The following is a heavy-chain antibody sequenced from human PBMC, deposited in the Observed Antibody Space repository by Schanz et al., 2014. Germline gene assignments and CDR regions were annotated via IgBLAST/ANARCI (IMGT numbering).Heavy chain of an antibody. J-gene: IGHJ4*02. CDR3: AKDMARCGYNWVFDS. D-gene: IGHD5-12*01. CDR2: ISGSGAGT. CDR1: GFIFSNFA. Sequence: EVQLVESGGGLVQPGGSLRLSCAASGFIFSNFAMEWVRQAPGKGLEWVSAISGSGAGTYYADSVKGRFTFSRDNSKNTLYLQMNSLRAEDTAIYYCAKDMARCGYNWVFDSWGQGTLVTVSS. V-gene: IGHV3-23*04.